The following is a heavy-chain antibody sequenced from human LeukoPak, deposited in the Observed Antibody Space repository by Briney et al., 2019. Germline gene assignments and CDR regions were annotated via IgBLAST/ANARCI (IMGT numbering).Heavy chain of an antibody. D-gene: IGHD6-13*01. Sequence: GGSLRLSCAASGFTFSSYSMNWVRQAPGKGLEWVSSISSSSSYIYYADSVKGRFTISRDNAKNSLYLQMNSLRAEDTAVYYCAKDPRYSSSPDYWGQGTLVTVSS. CDR1: GFTFSSYS. CDR2: ISSSSSYI. J-gene: IGHJ4*02. V-gene: IGHV3-21*01. CDR3: AKDPRYSSSPDY.